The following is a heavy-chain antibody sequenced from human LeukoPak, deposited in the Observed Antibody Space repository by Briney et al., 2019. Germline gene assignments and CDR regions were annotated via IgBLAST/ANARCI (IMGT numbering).Heavy chain of an antibody. CDR3: ARWGSYGFDY. J-gene: IGHJ4*02. CDR1: GGSISSYY. D-gene: IGHD5-18*01. Sequence: SETLSLTCTVSGGSISSYYWSWIRQPPGKGLEWIGNIYYSGSTYYNPSLKSRVTISVDTSKNHFSLKLSSVTAADTAVYYCARWGSYGFDYWGQGTLVTVSS. V-gene: IGHV4-59*04. CDR2: IYYSGST.